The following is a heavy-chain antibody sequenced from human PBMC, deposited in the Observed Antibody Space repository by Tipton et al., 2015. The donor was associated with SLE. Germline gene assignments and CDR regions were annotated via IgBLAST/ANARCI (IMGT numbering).Heavy chain of an antibody. J-gene: IGHJ4*02. CDR3: ARAVADWGWLVVY. CDR1: GFTFSNYW. D-gene: IGHD6-19*01. CDR2: IKQDGSEK. V-gene: IGHV3-7*01. Sequence: SLRLSCAASGFTFSNYWMNWVRQAPGKGLEWVANIKQDGSEKYYVDSVKGRFTISRDNTKKTLYLQMNSLRAEDTAVYYCARAVADWGWLVVYWGRGTQVTVSS.